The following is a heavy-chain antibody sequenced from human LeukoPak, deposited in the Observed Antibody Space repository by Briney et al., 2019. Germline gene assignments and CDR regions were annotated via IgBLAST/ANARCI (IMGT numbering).Heavy chain of an antibody. CDR3: ARSDFWSGYYNY. Sequence: SETLSLTCTVSGDSISSSNYYWGWIRQPPGKGLEWLGTIFYSGSTYYNPSLKSRVTMSVDMSKNQFSLKLSSVTAADTAVYYCARSDFWSGYYNYWGQGTLVTVSS. V-gene: IGHV4-39*07. D-gene: IGHD3-3*01. CDR2: IFYSGST. CDR1: GDSISSSNYY. J-gene: IGHJ4*02.